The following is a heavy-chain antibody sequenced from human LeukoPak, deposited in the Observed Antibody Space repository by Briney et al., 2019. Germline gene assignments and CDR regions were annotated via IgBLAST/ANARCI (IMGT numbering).Heavy chain of an antibody. J-gene: IGHJ6*02. V-gene: IGHV6-1*01. Sequence: SQTLSLTCAISGDSVSGNSATWNWIRQSPSRGLEWLGRTYYRSKWFNAVSVKGRITINPDTSKNHFSLQLNSVAPEDTAVYYCTRLRGRGGYYYGMDVWGQGTTVTVSS. CDR1: GDSVSGNSAT. CDR3: TRLRGRGGYYYGMDV. CDR2: TYYRSKWF. D-gene: IGHD3-10*01.